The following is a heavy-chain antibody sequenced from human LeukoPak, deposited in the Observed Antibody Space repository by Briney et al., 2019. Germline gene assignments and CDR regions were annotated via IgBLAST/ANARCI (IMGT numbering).Heavy chain of an antibody. Sequence: SETLSLTCTVSGGSISSYYWSWIRQPAGKGLEWIGRIYTSGSTNYNPSLKSRVTMSVDTSRNQFSLKLSSVTAADTAVYYCARGGRYYYESSGYRDAFDIWGQGTMVTVSS. CDR2: IYTSGST. D-gene: IGHD3-22*01. J-gene: IGHJ3*02. CDR3: ARGGRYYYESSGYRDAFDI. CDR1: GGSISSYY. V-gene: IGHV4-4*07.